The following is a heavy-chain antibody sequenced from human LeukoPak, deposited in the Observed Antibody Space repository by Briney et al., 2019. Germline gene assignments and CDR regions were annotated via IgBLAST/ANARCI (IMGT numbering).Heavy chain of an antibody. Sequence: ASVNVSCTASGYTFTSYGISWVRRAPGQGLEWMGWISAYNGNTNYAQKLQGRVTMTTDTSTRTAYMELRSLRSDDTAVYYCARDGYDPRYYDFWSGRPGYYYMDVWGKGTTVTVSS. D-gene: IGHD3-3*01. CDR2: ISAYNGNT. V-gene: IGHV1-18*01. CDR1: GYTFTSYG. CDR3: ARDGYDPRYYDFWSGRPGYYYMDV. J-gene: IGHJ6*03.